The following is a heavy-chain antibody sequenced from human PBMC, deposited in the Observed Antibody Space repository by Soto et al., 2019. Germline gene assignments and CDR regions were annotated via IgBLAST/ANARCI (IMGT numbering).Heavy chain of an antibody. CDR1: GGSISSYY. J-gene: IGHJ6*02. D-gene: IGHD2-15*01. CDR3: ARDKMVVAATPKYGMDV. Sequence: PSEPLSLTCTVSGGSISSYYWSWIRQPPGKGLEWIGYIYYSGSTNYNPSLKSRVTISVDTSKNQFSLKLSSVTAADTAVYYCARDKMVVAATPKYGMDVWGQGTTVTVSS. CDR2: IYYSGST. V-gene: IGHV4-59*01.